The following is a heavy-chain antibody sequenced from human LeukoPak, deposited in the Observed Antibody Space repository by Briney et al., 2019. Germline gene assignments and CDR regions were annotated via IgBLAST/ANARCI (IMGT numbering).Heavy chain of an antibody. CDR1: GFTFSSYW. J-gene: IGHJ6*02. CDR2: INHNGNVN. V-gene: IGHV3-7*01. CDR3: ARTYYDFWSGLGLGGTSYYYGMDV. D-gene: IGHD3-3*01. Sequence: PGGSLRLSCAASGFTFSSYWMNWARQAPGKGLEWVASINHNGNVNYYVDSVKGRFTISRDNAKNSLYLQMNSLRAEDTAVYYCARTYYDFWSGLGLGGTSYYYGMDVWGQGTTVTVSS.